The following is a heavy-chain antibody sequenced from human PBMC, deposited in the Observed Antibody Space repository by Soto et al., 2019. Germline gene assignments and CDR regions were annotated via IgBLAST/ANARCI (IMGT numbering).Heavy chain of an antibody. V-gene: IGHV3-33*08. CDR3: ASGLRLGELSSNYFDY. J-gene: IGHJ4*02. CDR1: GFTFSSYG. D-gene: IGHD3-16*02. Sequence: GGSLRLSCAASGFTFSSYGMHWVRQAPGKGLEWVVVIWYDGSNKYYADSVKGRFTISRDNSKNTLYLQMNSLRAEDTAVYYCASGLRLGELSSNYFDYWGQGTLVTVSS. CDR2: IWYDGSNK.